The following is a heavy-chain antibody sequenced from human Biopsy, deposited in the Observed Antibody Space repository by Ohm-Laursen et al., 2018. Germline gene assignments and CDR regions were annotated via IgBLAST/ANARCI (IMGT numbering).Heavy chain of an antibody. CDR3: VKHASPSTAYYFHD. CDR2: ISGSGDTT. CDR1: GFTFSTYA. J-gene: IGHJ4*02. V-gene: IGHV3-23*01. Sequence: SLRLSCAASGFTFSTYAMTWVRQAPGKGLEWVSAISGSGDTTYYADSVKGRFTISRDNFKETVDLQMDSLTADDTALYYCVKHASPSTAYYFHDWGQGTLVTVS. D-gene: IGHD2-21*02.